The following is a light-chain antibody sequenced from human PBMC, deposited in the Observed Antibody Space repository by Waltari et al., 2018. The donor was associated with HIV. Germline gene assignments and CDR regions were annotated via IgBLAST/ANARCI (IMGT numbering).Light chain of an antibody. J-gene: IGKJ4*01. CDR1: QSIDNY. V-gene: IGKV1-39*01. CDR2: AAS. Sequence: IKLPHPPPPLSPSLGAGVTFTCRTRQSIDNYLNWYQQKPGQAPNLLIYAASSLQSGVPSRFSGSGSGTDFTLTISSLHPEDFATYYCQQSHSTLLTFGGGTKVEIK. CDR3: QQSHSTLLT.